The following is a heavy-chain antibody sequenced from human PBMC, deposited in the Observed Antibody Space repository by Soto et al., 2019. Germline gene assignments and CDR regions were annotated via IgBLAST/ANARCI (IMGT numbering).Heavy chain of an antibody. D-gene: IGHD3-22*01. V-gene: IGHV4-61*01. CDR3: ARSRYYYDSSGLDY. J-gene: IGHJ4*02. CDR1: GGSVSIGSYY. Sequence: PSETLSLTCTVSGGSVSIGSYYWSCIRQPPGKGLEWIGYIYYSGSTNYNPSLKSRVTISVDTSKNQFSLKLSSVTAADTAVYYCARSRYYYDSSGLDYWGQGTLVTVSS. CDR2: IYYSGST.